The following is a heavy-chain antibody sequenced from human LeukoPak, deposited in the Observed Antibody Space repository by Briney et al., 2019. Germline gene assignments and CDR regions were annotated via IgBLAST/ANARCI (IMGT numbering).Heavy chain of an antibody. Sequence: PSQTLSLTCTVSGGSISSGGYYWSWIRQHPGKGLEWIGYIYYSGSTYYNPSLKSRVTISVDTSKNQFSLKLSSVTAADTAVYYCARDPGITMVRVAFDYWGQGTLVTVSS. CDR1: GGSISSGGYY. J-gene: IGHJ4*02. CDR3: ARDPGITMVRVAFDY. CDR2: IYYSGST. V-gene: IGHV4-31*03. D-gene: IGHD3-10*01.